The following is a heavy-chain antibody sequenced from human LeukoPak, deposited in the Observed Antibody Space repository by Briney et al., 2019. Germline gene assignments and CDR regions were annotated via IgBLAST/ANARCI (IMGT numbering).Heavy chain of an antibody. CDR2: ISSNGGST. Sequence: GGSLRLSCAASGFTFSSYAMHWVRQAPGKGLEYVSAISSNGGSTYYANSVKGRFTISRDNSKNTLYLQMGSLRAEDMAVYYCARGSRIMAAPGEFDPWGQGTLVTVSS. J-gene: IGHJ5*02. CDR3: ARGSRIMAAPGEFDP. CDR1: GFTFSSYA. D-gene: IGHD6-13*01. V-gene: IGHV3-64*01.